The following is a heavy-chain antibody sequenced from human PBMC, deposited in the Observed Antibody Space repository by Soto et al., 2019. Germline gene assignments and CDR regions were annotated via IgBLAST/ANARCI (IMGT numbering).Heavy chain of an antibody. CDR3: AREENCSDGICYSEYFQR. V-gene: IGHV1-46*01. J-gene: IGHJ1*01. Sequence: ASVKVSCKASGYIFTAYSMHWVRQAPGQGLEWMGVVNPSGGSTNYAQKFQGRITMTRGMSTSTVYMDLSSLTSEDTAVYYCAREENCSDGICYSEYFQRWGQGTLVTVSS. CDR2: VNPSGGST. CDR1: GYIFTAYS. D-gene: IGHD2-15*01.